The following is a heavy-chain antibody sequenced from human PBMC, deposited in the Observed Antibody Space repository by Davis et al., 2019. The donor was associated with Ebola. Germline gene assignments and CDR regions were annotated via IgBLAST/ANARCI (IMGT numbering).Heavy chain of an antibody. CDR1: GFTFSNYR. Sequence: GESLKISCAASGFTFSNYRMNWVRQAPGKGLEWVSSISSSSDYKHYADSVKGRFTISRDNAKNSVHLQMNTLRAEDTAIYYCATDGLGDQLLSDWGQGTLVTVSS. CDR2: ISSSSDYK. D-gene: IGHD2-2*01. J-gene: IGHJ4*02. CDR3: ATDGLGDQLLSD. V-gene: IGHV3-21*01.